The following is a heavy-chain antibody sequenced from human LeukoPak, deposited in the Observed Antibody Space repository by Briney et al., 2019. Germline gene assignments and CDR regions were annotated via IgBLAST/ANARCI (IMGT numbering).Heavy chain of an antibody. V-gene: IGHV3-20*04. CDR1: GFTFDDYG. D-gene: IGHD1-26*01. J-gene: IGHJ6*03. Sequence: GGSLRLSCAASGFTFDDYGMSWVRQAPGKGLEWVSGINWNGGSIGYADSVKGRFTISRDNAKNSLYLQMNSLRAEDTALYYCARVGELAPLAYYYYMDVWGKGTTVTVSS. CDR2: INWNGGSI. CDR3: ARVGELAPLAYYYYMDV.